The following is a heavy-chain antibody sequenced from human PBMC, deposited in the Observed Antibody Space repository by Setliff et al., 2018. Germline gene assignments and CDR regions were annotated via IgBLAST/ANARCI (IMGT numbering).Heavy chain of an antibody. CDR1: GFTLDDYY. J-gene: IGHJ1*01. CDR2: ISSSGYTI. Sequence: GGSLRLSCEASGFTLDDYYMTWIRQAPGKGLEWISYISSSGYTIYYANSVKGRFSISRDDALNSPFLEMNSLRVDDTAIYYCARGKDYSDGSGYPIFQHWGQGTPVTVS. V-gene: IGHV3-11*04. D-gene: IGHD3-22*01. CDR3: ARGKDYSDGSGYPIFQH.